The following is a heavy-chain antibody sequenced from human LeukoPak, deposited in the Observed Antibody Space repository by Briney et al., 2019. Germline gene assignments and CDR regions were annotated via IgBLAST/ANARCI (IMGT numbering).Heavy chain of an antibody. V-gene: IGHV4-59*08. CDR2: IFYSGST. D-gene: IGHD1-1*01. CDR1: GGSISSYY. Sequence: SETLSLTCTVSGGSISSYYWSWIRQPPGKGLEWIGYIFYSGSTNYNPSLKSRVTISVDTSKNQFSLKLSSVTAADTAVYYCARWSGWNDPYYFDYWGQGTLVTVSS. J-gene: IGHJ4*02. CDR3: ARWSGWNDPYYFDY.